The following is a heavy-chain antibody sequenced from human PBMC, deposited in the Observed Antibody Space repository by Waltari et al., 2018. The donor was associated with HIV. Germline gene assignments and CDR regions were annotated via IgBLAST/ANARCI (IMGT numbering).Heavy chain of an antibody. Sequence: QVQXVQSGAEVKKSGASMKVSCKASGYTFDGHHMHWVLQAPGQGLEWIVWINPISGXXHFXXXFQCSVTMTRDXSISTVXMELXNLISDDTAVYYCARESXYQLXRXLDPXGQGTLVTVSS. J-gene: IGHJ5*02. CDR2: INPISGXX. CDR3: ARESXYQLXRXLDP. CDR1: GYTFDGHH. D-gene: IGHD2-2*01. V-gene: IGHV1-2*02.